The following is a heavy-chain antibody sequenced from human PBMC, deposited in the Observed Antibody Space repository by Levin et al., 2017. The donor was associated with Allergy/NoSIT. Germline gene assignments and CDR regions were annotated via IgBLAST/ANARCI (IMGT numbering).Heavy chain of an antibody. CDR1: GFTFSSYA. CDR2: VSGSGGTT. D-gene: IGHD4-17*01. V-gene: IGHV3-23*01. Sequence: GGSLRLSLTCADSGFTFSSYAMTWVRQSPGKGLEWVSSVSGSGGTTRYAESVKGRFTISRDNSKNTLYLQMNSLRVDDTAVYYCAKDPNGDYIGALDIWGQGTKVTVSS. CDR3: AKDPNGDYIGALDI. J-gene: IGHJ3*02.